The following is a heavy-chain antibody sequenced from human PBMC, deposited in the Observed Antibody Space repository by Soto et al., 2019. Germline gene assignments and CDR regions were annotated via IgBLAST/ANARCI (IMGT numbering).Heavy chain of an antibody. Sequence: LSRVGSACIIGNYAMICVRQVPGKGLEWVSTISGGIGSTFYADSVKGRFTISRDISKKMLFLHMNGLRGEDTGTYYCAKGAAGYFDYWGQGTLVTVSS. V-gene: IGHV3-23*01. CDR1: ACIIGNYA. CDR2: ISGGIGST. CDR3: AKGAAGYFDY. D-gene: IGHD1-26*01. J-gene: IGHJ4*02.